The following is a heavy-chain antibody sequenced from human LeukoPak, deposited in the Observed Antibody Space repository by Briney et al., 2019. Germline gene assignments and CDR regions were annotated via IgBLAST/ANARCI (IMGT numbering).Heavy chain of an antibody. CDR3: ARVLRYFDWLGAFDI. V-gene: IGHV3-66*01. CDR1: GFTVSSNY. D-gene: IGHD3-9*01. Sequence: PGGSLRLSCAASGFTVSSNYMSWVRQAPGKGLEWVSVIYSGGSTYYADSVEGRFTISRDNSKNTLYLQMNSLRAEDTAVYYCARVLRYFDWLGAFDIWGQGTMVTVSS. CDR2: IYSGGST. J-gene: IGHJ3*02.